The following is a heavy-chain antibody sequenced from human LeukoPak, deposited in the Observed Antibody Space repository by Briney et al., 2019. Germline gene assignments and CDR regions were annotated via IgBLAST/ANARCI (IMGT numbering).Heavy chain of an antibody. CDR2: ISHVGGNT. J-gene: IGHJ3*02. D-gene: IGHD3-3*01. CDR1: GFTFSNSA. CDR3: IFLQAKDGIRDSYDM. Sequence: GSSLRLCCAASGFTFSNSAMTWSLQIPGKGLEWISTISHVGGNTYYADFVQGRFTIARDNSKNTLYLLMTGLRSEDTALYYCIFLQAKDGIRDSYDMWGQGTMVTVSS. V-gene: IGHV3-23*01.